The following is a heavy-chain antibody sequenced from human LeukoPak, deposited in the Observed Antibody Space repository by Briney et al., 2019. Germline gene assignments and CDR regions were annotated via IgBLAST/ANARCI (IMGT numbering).Heavy chain of an antibody. CDR1: GGSFSGYY. CDR2: INHSGST. Sequence: SETLSLTCAVYGGSFSGYYWSWIRQPPGKGLEWIGEINHSGSTNYNPSLKSRVTISVDTSKNQFSLKLNSVTAADTAVYYCARRHYYGQKYDYWGQGTLVTVSS. CDR3: ARRHYYGQKYDY. V-gene: IGHV4-34*01. D-gene: IGHD3-3*01. J-gene: IGHJ4*02.